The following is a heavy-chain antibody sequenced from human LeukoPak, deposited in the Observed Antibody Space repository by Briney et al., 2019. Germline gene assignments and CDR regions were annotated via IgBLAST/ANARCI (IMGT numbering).Heavy chain of an antibody. J-gene: IGHJ5*02. CDR3: ARVSSDYVWGSYRYYWFDP. CDR1: GGSFSGYY. V-gene: IGHV4-34*01. CDR2: INHSGST. Sequence: PSETLSLTCAVYGGSFSGYYWSWIRQPPGKGLEWIGEINHSGSTNYNPSLKSRVTISVDTSKNQFSLKLSSVTAADTAVYYCARVSSDYVWGSYRYYWFDPWGQGTLVTVSS. D-gene: IGHD3-16*02.